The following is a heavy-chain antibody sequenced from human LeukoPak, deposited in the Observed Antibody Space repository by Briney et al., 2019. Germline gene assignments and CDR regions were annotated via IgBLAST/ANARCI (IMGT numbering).Heavy chain of an antibody. D-gene: IGHD4-17*01. J-gene: IGHJ6*02. CDR2: INPDSGGT. V-gene: IGHV1-2*02. Sequence: ASVKVSCKASGYSFTGYYMHWVRQAPGQGLEWMGWINPDSGGTNFAQKFQGRVTMTRDTSIRTAYMELSRLRSDDTAVYYCAASRLDFGDYGVYYFYGMDVWGQGTTVTVTS. CDR1: GYSFTGYY. CDR3: AASRLDFGDYGVYYFYGMDV.